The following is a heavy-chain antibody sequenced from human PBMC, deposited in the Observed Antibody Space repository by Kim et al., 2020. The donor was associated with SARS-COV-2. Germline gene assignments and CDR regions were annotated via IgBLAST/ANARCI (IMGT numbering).Heavy chain of an antibody. D-gene: IGHD3-10*01. J-gene: IGHJ6*02. CDR3: ARARKTLWFGSTIHYYGMDV. CDR2: IYYSGST. V-gene: IGHV4-31*03. CDR1: GGSISSGGYY. Sequence: SETLSLTCTVSGGSISSGGYYWSWIRQHPGKGLEWIGYIYYSGSTYYNPSLKSRVTISVDTSKNQFSLKLSSVTAADTAVYYCARARKTLWFGSTIHYYGMDVWGQGTTVTVSS.